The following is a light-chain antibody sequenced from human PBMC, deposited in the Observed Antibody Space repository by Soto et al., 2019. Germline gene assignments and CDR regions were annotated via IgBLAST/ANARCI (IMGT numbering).Light chain of an antibody. J-gene: IGLJ1*01. CDR3: SSYTSSSPLV. CDR1: SSDVGGYNY. V-gene: IGLV2-14*01. Sequence: QSALTQPASVSGSPGQSITISCTGTSSDVGGYNYVSWYQQHPGKAPKLMIYDVSNRPSGVSNRFSGSKSGNTASLTISGLQAEAEADYYCSSYTSSSPLVFGTGTKVTVL. CDR2: DVS.